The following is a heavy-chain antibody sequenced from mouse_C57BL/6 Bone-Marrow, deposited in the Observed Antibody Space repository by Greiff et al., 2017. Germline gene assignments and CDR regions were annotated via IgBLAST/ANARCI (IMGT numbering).Heavy chain of an antibody. Sequence: EVMLVESGGGLVKPGGSLKLSCAASGFTFSSYAMSWVRQTPEKRLEWVATISDGGSYTYYPDNVKGRFTISRDNAKNNLYLQMSHLKSEDTAMYYCARALYYYGSSQPYAMDYWGQGTSVTVSS. J-gene: IGHJ4*01. CDR2: ISDGGSYT. CDR1: GFTFSSYA. CDR3: ARALYYYGSSQPYAMDY. D-gene: IGHD1-1*01. V-gene: IGHV5-4*03.